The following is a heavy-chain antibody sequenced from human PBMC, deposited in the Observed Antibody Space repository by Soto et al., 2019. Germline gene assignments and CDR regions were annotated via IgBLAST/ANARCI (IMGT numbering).Heavy chain of an antibody. CDR3: ARGTVTTDY. J-gene: IGHJ4*02. CDR1: GGSFSGYY. Sequence: SETLSLTCAVYGGSFSGYYWSWIRQPPGKGLEWIGEINHSGSTNYNPSLKSRVTISVDTSKNQFSLKLSSVTAADTAVYYCARGTVTTDYWGQGTLVTVSS. CDR2: INHSGST. V-gene: IGHV4-34*01. D-gene: IGHD4-17*01.